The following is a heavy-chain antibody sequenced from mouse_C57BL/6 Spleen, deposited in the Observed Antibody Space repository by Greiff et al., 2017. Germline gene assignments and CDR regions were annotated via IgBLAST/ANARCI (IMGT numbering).Heavy chain of an antibody. V-gene: IGHV5-4*01. CDR2: ISDGGSYT. D-gene: IGHD1-1*01. Sequence: EVQRVESGGGLVKPGGSLKLSCAASGFTFSSYAMSWVRQTPEKRLEWVATISDGGSYTYYPDNVKGRFTISRDNAKNNLYLQVSHLKSEDTAMYYCARDGAYCGICFDYWGQGATLTVAS. J-gene: IGHJ2*01. CDR3: ARDGAYCGICFDY. CDR1: GFTFSSYA.